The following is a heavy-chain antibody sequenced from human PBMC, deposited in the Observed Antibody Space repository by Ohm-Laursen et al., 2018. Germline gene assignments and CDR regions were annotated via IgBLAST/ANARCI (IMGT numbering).Heavy chain of an antibody. D-gene: IGHD3-10*01. J-gene: IGHJ6*02. Sequence: SVKVSCNTSGGTFSSYAISWVRQAPGQGLEWMGGIIPIFGTANYAQKFQGRVTITADESTSTAYMELSSLRSEDTAVYYCARVVRGALDYYYYGMDVWGQGTTVTVSS. V-gene: IGHV1-69*13. CDR3: ARVVRGALDYYYYGMDV. CDR1: GGTFSSYA. CDR2: IIPIFGTA.